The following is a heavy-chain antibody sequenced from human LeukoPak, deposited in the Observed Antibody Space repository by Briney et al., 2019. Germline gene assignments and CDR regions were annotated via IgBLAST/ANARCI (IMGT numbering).Heavy chain of an antibody. CDR2: ISGSFGST. J-gene: IGHJ4*02. Sequence: PGGSLRLSCAASGWTFSSYAMSWVRQPPGRGLEWVSAISGSFGSTYYADSVKGRLTIPRDNPKNTLYLQMNSLRAEDTAVYYCAKNSGYGAKFPFDYWGQGTLVTVSS. V-gene: IGHV3-23*01. CDR3: AKNSGYGAKFPFDY. CDR1: GWTFSSYA. D-gene: IGHD5-12*01.